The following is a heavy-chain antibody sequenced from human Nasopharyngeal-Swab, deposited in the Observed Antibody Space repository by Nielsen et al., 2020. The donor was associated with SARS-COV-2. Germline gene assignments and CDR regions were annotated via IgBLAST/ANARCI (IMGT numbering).Heavy chain of an antibody. V-gene: IGHV2-26*01. J-gene: IGHJ6*02. CDR3: ARIKRYSSSSGADYYYGMDV. CDR2: IFSNDEK. D-gene: IGHD6-6*01. Sequence: WIRQPPGKALEWLAHIFSNDEKSYSPSLKSRLTISQDASKNQVVLTMTNMDPVDTATYYCARIKRYSSSSGADYYYGMDVWGQGTTVTVSS.